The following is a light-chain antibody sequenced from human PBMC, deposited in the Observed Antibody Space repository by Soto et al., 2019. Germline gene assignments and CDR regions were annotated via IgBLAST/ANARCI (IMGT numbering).Light chain of an antibody. CDR2: DTS. Sequence: EVVMTQSPVTLSVSPGERASLSCRASHSVGSTLAWYQQKPGQGPRLLMYDTSTRATGIPARFSGSGSGTEFTLTISSLQSDDSAVYFCQHYNNWPWTVGQGTKVDIK. CDR3: QHYNNWPWT. V-gene: IGKV3-15*01. J-gene: IGKJ1*01. CDR1: HSVGST.